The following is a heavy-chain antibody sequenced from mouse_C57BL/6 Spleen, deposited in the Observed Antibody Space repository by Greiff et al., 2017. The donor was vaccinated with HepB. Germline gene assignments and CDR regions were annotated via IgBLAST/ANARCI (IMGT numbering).Heavy chain of an antibody. J-gene: IGHJ4*01. CDR1: GFTFSSYA. CDR2: ISSGGDYI. Sequence: EVHLVESGEGLVKPGGSLKLSCAASGFTFSSYAMSWVRQTPEKRLEWVAYISSGGDYIYYADTVKGRFTISRDNARNTLYLQMSSLKSEDTAMYYCTRVNWEDYAMDYWGQGTSVTVSS. CDR3: TRVNWEDYAMDY. V-gene: IGHV5-9-1*02. D-gene: IGHD4-1*02.